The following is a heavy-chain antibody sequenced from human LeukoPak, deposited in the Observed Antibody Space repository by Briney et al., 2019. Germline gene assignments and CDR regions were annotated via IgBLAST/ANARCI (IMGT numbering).Heavy chain of an antibody. CDR3: VNGESFYGDYGFDY. V-gene: IGHV3-64*01. D-gene: IGHD4-17*01. CDR1: GFTFSSYA. CDR2: ISSNGGST. Sequence: GGSLRLSCAASGFTFSSYAMHWVRQAPGKGLEYVSAISSNGGSTYYANSVKGRFTISRDNSKNTLYLQMGSLRAEDMAVYYCVNGESFYGDYGFDYWGQGTLVTVSS. J-gene: IGHJ4*02.